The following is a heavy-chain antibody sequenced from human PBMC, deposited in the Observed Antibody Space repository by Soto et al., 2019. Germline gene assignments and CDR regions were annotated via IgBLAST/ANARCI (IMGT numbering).Heavy chain of an antibody. D-gene: IGHD6-19*01. CDR2: IYYSGST. Sequence: NPSETLSLTCTVSGGSISSGGYYWSWIRQHPGKGLEWIGYIYYSGSTYYNPSLKSRVTISVDTSKNQFSLKLSSVTAADTAVYYCAGGYSSGRNWFDPWGQGTLVTVSS. CDR1: GGSISSGGYY. CDR3: AGGYSSGRNWFDP. J-gene: IGHJ5*02. V-gene: IGHV4-31*03.